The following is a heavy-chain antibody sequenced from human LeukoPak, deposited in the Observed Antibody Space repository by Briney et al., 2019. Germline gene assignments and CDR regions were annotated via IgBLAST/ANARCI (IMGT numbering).Heavy chain of an antibody. CDR1: GFTCSSYG. J-gene: IGHJ6*02. V-gene: IGHV3-30*02. D-gene: IGHD6-19*01. CDR3: AKDGVPLAVAGYGMDV. Sequence: PGGSLRLSCAESGFTCSSYGMHWVRQAPGKGLEWVAFIRYDGSNKYYADSVKGRFTISRDNSKNTLYLQMNSLRAEDTAVYYCAKDGVPLAVAGYGMDVWGQGTTVTVSS. CDR2: IRYDGSNK.